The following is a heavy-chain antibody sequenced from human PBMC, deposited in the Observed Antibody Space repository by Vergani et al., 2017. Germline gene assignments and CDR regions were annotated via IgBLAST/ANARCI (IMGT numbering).Heavy chain of an antibody. CDR2: MNPNCGNT. D-gene: IGHD2-2*01. V-gene: IGHV1-8*01. CDR3: SRERINIVVVPASYYYYYGMDV. Sequence: QVQLVQSGAEVKKPGASVKVSCKASGYTFTSYDINWVRQATGQGLEWMGWMNPNCGNTGYAQKFQSRVTITRNTSIRTAYMELSSLRSEDTAVYYCSRERINIVVVPASYYYYYGMDVWGQGTTVTVSS. CDR1: GYTFTSYD. J-gene: IGHJ6*02.